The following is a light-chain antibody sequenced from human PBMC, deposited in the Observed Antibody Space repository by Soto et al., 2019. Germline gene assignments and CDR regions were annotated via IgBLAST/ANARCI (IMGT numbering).Light chain of an antibody. CDR2: EAS. J-gene: IGKJ1*01. V-gene: IGKV3D-15*01. CDR3: QHYHLRLPVT. Sequence: FSASQSVSNFLAWYQHKPGQAPRLLIYEASTRATGIPARFSGSVSGTELNLTFGCGQSIPAALYYCQHYHLRLPVTCGQGTKVDIK. CDR1: QSVSNF.